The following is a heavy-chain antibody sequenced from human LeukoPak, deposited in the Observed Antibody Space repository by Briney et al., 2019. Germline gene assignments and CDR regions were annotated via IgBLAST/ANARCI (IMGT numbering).Heavy chain of an antibody. Sequence: PGGSLRLSCAASGFTFNNYAMHWVRQAPGKGLEWVAVISYDGSNKYYADSVKGRFTISRDNSKNTLYLQMNSLRAEDTAVYYCARDSWTNSDYDGFDYWGQGTLVTVSS. V-gene: IGHV3-30*04. CDR2: ISYDGSNK. J-gene: IGHJ4*02. D-gene: IGHD5-12*01. CDR3: ARDSWTNSDYDGFDY. CDR1: GFTFNNYA.